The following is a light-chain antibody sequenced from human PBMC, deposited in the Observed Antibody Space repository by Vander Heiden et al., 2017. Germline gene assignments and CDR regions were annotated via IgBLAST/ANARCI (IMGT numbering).Light chain of an antibody. V-gene: IGLV3-1*01. CDR1: KLGNKF. CDR2: QDN. Sequence: SSQLTQPPSVSVSPGQTATITCSGDKLGNKFVCWYQQKPGQSPVLVIYQDNKRPSGIPGRFSGSNSGNTASLTISGIQALDEADYYCQAWDSNTALYVFGTGTKVTVL. J-gene: IGLJ1*01. CDR3: QAWDSNTALYV.